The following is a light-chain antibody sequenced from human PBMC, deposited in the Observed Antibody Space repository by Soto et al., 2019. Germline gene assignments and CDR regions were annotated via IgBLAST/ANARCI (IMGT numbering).Light chain of an antibody. CDR3: QQYYNWPPYT. CDR1: QSVDTN. Sequence: EVVVTQSPATLSVSPGDRATLSCRASQSVDTNVVWYQHKPGQPPRLLVHSASIRATGVPARFTGIGSGTDFTLTISGLQSDDFAIYYCQQYYNWPPYTFGQGTRLQIK. CDR2: SAS. J-gene: IGKJ2*01. V-gene: IGKV3-15*01.